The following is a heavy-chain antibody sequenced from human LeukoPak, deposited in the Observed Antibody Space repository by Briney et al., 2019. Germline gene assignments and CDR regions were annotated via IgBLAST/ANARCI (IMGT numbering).Heavy chain of an antibody. D-gene: IGHD5-18*01. CDR1: GFTFDDYA. Sequence: GRSLRLSCAASGFTFDDYAMHWVRQAPGKGLEWVSGISWNSGSIGYADSVKGRFTISRDNAKNSLYLQMNSLRAEDTALYYCAKGSYGMTFDYWGQGTLVTVSS. J-gene: IGHJ4*02. CDR2: ISWNSGSI. CDR3: AKGSYGMTFDY. V-gene: IGHV3-9*01.